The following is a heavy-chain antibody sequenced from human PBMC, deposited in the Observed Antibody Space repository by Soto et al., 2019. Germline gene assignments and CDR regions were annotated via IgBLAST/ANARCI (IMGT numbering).Heavy chain of an antibody. CDR1: GASISSRDYY. CDR2: IDYNGVT. Sequence: SETLSLTCTVSGASISSRDYYWGWIRHTPGKGLEWIGNIDYNGVTYYNPSLKSRVTVSKDTSKNQFSLKVASVTAADTAIYYCGRVMIGTSRHTDSDYWGQGTQVTVSS. J-gene: IGHJ4*02. V-gene: IGHV4-39*01. CDR3: GRVMIGTSRHTDSDY. D-gene: IGHD2-8*01.